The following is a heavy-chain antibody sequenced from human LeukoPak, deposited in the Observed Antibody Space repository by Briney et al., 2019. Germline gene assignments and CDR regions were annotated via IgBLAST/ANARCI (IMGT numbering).Heavy chain of an antibody. CDR3: ARFTGIAAAGTIGWFDP. D-gene: IGHD6-13*01. J-gene: IGHJ5*02. Sequence: SETLSLTCTVSGGSISSYYWSWTRQPPGKGLEWIGYIYTSGSTNYNPSLKSRVTISVDTSKNQFSLKLSSVTAADTAVYYCARFTGIAAAGTIGWFDPWGQGTLVTVSS. V-gene: IGHV4-4*09. CDR2: IYTSGST. CDR1: GGSISSYY.